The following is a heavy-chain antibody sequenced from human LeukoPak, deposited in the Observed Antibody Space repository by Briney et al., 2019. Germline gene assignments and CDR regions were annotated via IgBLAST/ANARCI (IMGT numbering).Heavy chain of an antibody. V-gene: IGHV3-66*01. CDR1: GFSVDYNY. CDR2: IDDTGT. CDR3: ARESGSLTKVTYYGLDI. Sequence: PGRSLRLSCAASGFSVDYNYMTWVRQAPGRGLEWVASIDDTGTHYAASVKGRFDISRDISKNTVSLHLNNVRADDTGLYFCARESGSLTKVTYYGLDIWGPGTTVAVTS. J-gene: IGHJ6*02. D-gene: IGHD3-3*01.